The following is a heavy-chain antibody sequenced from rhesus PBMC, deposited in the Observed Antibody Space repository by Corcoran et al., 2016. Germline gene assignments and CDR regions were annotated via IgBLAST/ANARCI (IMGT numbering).Heavy chain of an antibody. V-gene: IGHV5-2*01. J-gene: IGHJ2*01. CDR2: IDPCDSVT. Sequence: EVQLVQSGAEVKRPGESLKISCKNSGYSLTSYWISWVRQRPGKGLEGRGAIDPCDSVTTYSPTFQGQVTLPAAQSIRTTYLQWSSLKASDSATYYCAKGWGSSWYFDLWGPGTPITISS. CDR1: GYSLTSYW. CDR3: AKGWGSSWYFDL. D-gene: IGHD5-42*01.